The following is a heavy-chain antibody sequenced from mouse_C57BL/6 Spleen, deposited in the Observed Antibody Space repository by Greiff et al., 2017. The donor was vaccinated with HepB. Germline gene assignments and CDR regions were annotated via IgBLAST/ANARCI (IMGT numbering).Heavy chain of an antibody. Sequence: QVQLKESGAELVRPGTSVKVSCKASGYAFTNYLIEWVKQRPGQGLEWIGVINPGSGGTNYNEKFKGKATLTADKSSSTAYMQLSSLTSEDSAVYFCARSRGSYYDYLDYWGQGTTLTVSS. J-gene: IGHJ2*01. V-gene: IGHV1-54*01. CDR1: GYAFTNYL. CDR2: INPGSGGT. D-gene: IGHD2-4*01. CDR3: ARSRGSYYDYLDY.